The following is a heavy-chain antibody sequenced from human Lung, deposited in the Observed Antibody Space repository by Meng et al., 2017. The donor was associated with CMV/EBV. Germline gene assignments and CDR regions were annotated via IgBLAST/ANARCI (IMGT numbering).Heavy chain of an antibody. CDR1: GFSISRFW. CDR2: INKDDTDK. Sequence: GESLKISCAASGFSISRFWMTWVRQAPGKGLEWVANINKDDTDKNYVDSVKGRITIPRDNDKNSLYLQMNSLRAEDTAIFYCGRGSHSCDGSVYFDTFDIWGQGTMVTVSS. CDR3: GRGSHSCDGSVYFDTFDI. J-gene: IGHJ3*02. V-gene: IGHV3-7*01. D-gene: IGHD3-9*01.